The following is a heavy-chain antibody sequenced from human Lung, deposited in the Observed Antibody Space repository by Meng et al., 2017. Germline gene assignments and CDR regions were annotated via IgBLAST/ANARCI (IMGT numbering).Heavy chain of an antibody. CDR2: ISVKNGEA. D-gene: IGHD6-13*01. CDR3: ARYVPNGSFWYFDF. J-gene: IGHJ2*01. CDR1: GYIFNNYD. Sequence: QVQLVQSGADAKKPGASMKVSCKASGYIFNNYDISWVRQAPGQGLEWMGWISVKNGEAKYPQNFQGRVTMTTDTTTSTAYMELRSLTSDDTAVYYCARYVPNGSFWYFDFWGRGTLVTVSS. V-gene: IGHV1-18*01.